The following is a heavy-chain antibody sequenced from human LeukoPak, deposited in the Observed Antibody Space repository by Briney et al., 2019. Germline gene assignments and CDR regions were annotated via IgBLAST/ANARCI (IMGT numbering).Heavy chain of an antibody. CDR1: GGTFSSYA. V-gene: IGHV1-69*13. CDR2: IIPIFGTA. Sequence: SVKVSCKASGGTFSSYAISWVRQAPGQGLEWMGRIIPIFGTANYAQKFQGRVTITADESTSTAYMELSSLRSEDTAVYYCARPSRGAVARSSLNYYYYMDVWGKGTTVTVSS. CDR3: ARPSRGAVARSSLNYYYYMDV. D-gene: IGHD2-15*01. J-gene: IGHJ6*03.